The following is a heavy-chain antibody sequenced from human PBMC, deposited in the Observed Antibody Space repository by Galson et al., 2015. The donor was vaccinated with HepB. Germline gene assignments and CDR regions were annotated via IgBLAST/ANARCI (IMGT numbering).Heavy chain of an antibody. Sequence: SVKVSCKASGGTFSSYAISWVRQAPGQGLEWMGGIIPIFGTANYAQKFQGRVTITADESTSTAYMELSSLRSEDTAVYYCASVHPPSGSSQENWGQGTLVTVSS. V-gene: IGHV1-69*13. D-gene: IGHD3-10*01. CDR1: GGTFSSYA. CDR2: IIPIFGTA. CDR3: ASVHPPSGSSQEN. J-gene: IGHJ4*02.